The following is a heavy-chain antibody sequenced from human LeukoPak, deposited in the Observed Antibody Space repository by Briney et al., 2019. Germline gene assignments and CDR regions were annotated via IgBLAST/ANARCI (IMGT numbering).Heavy chain of an antibody. CDR3: ARDQTIYGGGAFDI. V-gene: IGHV3-21*01. D-gene: IGHD4-17*01. J-gene: IGHJ3*02. CDR2: ISSSSSYI. CDR1: GFTFSSYS. Sequence: GGSLRLPCAASGFTFSSYSMNWVRQAPGKGLEWVSSISSSSSYIYYADSVKGRFTISRDNAKNSLYLQMNSLRAEDTAVYYCARDQTIYGGGAFDIWGQGTMVTVSS.